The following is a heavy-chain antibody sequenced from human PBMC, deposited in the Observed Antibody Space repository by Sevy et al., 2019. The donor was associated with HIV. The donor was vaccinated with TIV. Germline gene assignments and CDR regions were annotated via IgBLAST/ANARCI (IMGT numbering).Heavy chain of an antibody. CDR1: RFTFSSYG. J-gene: IGHJ4*02. CDR2: IWYDGSNK. V-gene: IGHV3-33*01. CDR3: AREGGGGSSPGFDY. D-gene: IGHD6-13*01. Sequence: GGSLRLSCAASRFTFSSYGMHWVRQAPGKGLEWVAVIWYDGSNKYYADSVKGRFTISRDKSKNTLSLQMNSLRVEDTAVYYCAREGGGGSSPGFDYWGQGTLVTVSS.